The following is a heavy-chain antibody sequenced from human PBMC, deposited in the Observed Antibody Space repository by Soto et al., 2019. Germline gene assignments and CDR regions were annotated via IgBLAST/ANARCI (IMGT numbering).Heavy chain of an antibody. CDR1: GFTFSVYG. D-gene: IGHD6-19*01. Sequence: QVQLVESGGGVVRPGRSLRLSCAASGFTFSVYGMHWVRQAPGKGLEWVALVSYDGSIKYYADSVKGRFTISRDNSKNTLYLQMNSLRVEDTAVYYCAKDGSHLAVAGTSPTSYFYGLAVWGQGTTVTVSS. CDR2: VSYDGSIK. CDR3: AKDGSHLAVAGTSPTSYFYGLAV. J-gene: IGHJ6*02. V-gene: IGHV3-30*18.